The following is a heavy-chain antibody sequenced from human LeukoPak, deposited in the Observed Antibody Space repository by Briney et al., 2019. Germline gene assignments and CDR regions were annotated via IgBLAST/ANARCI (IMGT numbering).Heavy chain of an antibody. V-gene: IGHV3-23*01. CDR2: ISGSGDLT. CDR3: ASDQVGEIRVPSWYFGL. J-gene: IGHJ2*01. D-gene: IGHD1-26*01. Sequence: GGSLRLSCTASGFTFRTYAMSWVRQAPGKGLEWVSSISGSGDLTYYADSVKGRFTISRDNSKSTLYLQMNGLKAEDTALYFCASDQVGEIRVPSWYFGLWGRGALVTVSS. CDR1: GFTFRTYA.